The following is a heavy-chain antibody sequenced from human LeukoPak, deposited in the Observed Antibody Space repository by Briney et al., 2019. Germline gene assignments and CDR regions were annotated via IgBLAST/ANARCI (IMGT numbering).Heavy chain of an antibody. CDR1: GYTFTGYY. CDR3: ARVPGDSEYYYFDY. Sequence: ASVKVSCKASGYTFTGYYMHWVRQAPGQGLEWMGRINPDSGGTNYAQRFQGRVTMTRDTSISTAYMELSRLRSDDTAVYYCARVPGDSEYYYFDYWGQGTLVTVSS. J-gene: IGHJ4*02. D-gene: IGHD4-17*01. V-gene: IGHV1-2*06. CDR2: INPDSGGT.